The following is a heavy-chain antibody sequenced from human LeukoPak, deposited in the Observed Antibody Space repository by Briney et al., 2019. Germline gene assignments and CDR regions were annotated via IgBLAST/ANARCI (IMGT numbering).Heavy chain of an antibody. CDR2: INPSGGST. J-gene: IGHJ3*02. D-gene: IGHD1-26*01. CDR3: ARERGSIVGAFDI. Sequence: ASVKVSCKASGYTFTGYYMHWVRQAPGQGLEWMGIINPSGGSTSYAQKFQGRVTMTRDTSTSTVYMELSSLRSEDTAVYYCARERGSIVGAFDIWGQGTMVTVSS. V-gene: IGHV1-46*01. CDR1: GYTFTGYY.